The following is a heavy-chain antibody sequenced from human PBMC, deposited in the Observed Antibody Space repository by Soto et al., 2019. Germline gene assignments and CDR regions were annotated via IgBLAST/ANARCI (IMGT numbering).Heavy chain of an antibody. CDR1: GFTFSGSA. J-gene: IGHJ4*02. CDR3: ARLLEEGPGVVVTRPLEY. CDR2: IRSKPNNYAI. V-gene: IGHV3-73*01. Sequence: PGGSLRLSCAASGFTFSGSAIHWVRQPSGKGLEWVGRIRSKPNNYAIAYAASVKGRFTISRDDSKNTAYLQMNSLETEDTAVYYCARLLEEGPGVVVTRPLEYRGQGTLVTAPQ. D-gene: IGHD2-2*01.